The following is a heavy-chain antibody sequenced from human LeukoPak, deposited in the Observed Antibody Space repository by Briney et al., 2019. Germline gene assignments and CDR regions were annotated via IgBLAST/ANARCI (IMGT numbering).Heavy chain of an antibody. V-gene: IGHV3-53*01. CDR1: GFTVSSNY. J-gene: IGHJ4*02. Sequence: GGSLRLSCAASGFTVSSNYMSWVRQAPGKGLEWVSVIYSGGSTYYADSVKGRFTISRDNSKNTLYLQMNSLRAEDTAVYYCAREPGYSYGFGYWGQGTLVTVSS. CDR2: IYSGGST. D-gene: IGHD5-18*01. CDR3: AREPGYSYGFGY.